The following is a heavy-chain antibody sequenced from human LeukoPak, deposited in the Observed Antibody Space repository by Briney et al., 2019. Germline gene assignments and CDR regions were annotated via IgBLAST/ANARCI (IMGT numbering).Heavy chain of an antibody. D-gene: IGHD6-6*01. CDR3: ARDPGAYSSSPIDY. CDR1: GFTFSSYA. CDR2: ISYDGSNK. Sequence: PGGSLRLSCAASGFTFSSYAIHWVRQAPGKGLEWVAVISYDGSNKYYADSVKGRFTISRDNSKNTLYLQMNSLRAEDTAVYYCARDPGAYSSSPIDYWGQGTLVTVSS. V-gene: IGHV3-30*04. J-gene: IGHJ4*02.